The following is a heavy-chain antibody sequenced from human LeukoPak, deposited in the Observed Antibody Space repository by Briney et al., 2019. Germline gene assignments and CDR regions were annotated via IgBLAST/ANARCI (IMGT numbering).Heavy chain of an antibody. J-gene: IGHJ4*02. V-gene: IGHV5-10-1*01. CDR1: GYSFTSYW. D-gene: IGHD6-19*01. CDR2: VDPRDSNT. CDR3: ARGGWLDDY. Sequence: GESLKISCKGSGYSFTSYWISWVRQMPGKGLERMGRVDPRDSNTKYSPAFEGHVTFSADKSISTAFLQWSSLEASDTAVYYCARGGWLDDYWGQGTLVTVSS.